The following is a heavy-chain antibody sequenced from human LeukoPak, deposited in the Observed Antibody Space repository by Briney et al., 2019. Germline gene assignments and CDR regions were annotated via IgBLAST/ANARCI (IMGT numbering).Heavy chain of an antibody. CDR1: GFTFSSYS. Sequence: PGGSLRLSCAASGFTFSSYSMNWVRQAPGKGLELVSSISSSSSYIYYADSVKGRFTISRDTAKNSLYLQMNSLRAEDTAVYYCARADYYDSSGYYYVPEYFQHWGQGTLVTVSS. D-gene: IGHD3-22*01. J-gene: IGHJ1*01. CDR2: ISSSSSYI. V-gene: IGHV3-21*01. CDR3: ARADYYDSSGYYYVPEYFQH.